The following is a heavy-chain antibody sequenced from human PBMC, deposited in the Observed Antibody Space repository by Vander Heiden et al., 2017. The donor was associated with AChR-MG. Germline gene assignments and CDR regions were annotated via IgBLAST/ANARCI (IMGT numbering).Heavy chain of an antibody. CDR2: IWYDGSNK. CDR1: GFTFSSYG. Sequence: QVQLVESGGGVVQPGRSLRLSCAASGFTFSSYGMHWVRQAPGKGLEWVAVIWYDGSNKYYADSVKGRFTISRDNSKNTLYMQMNSLRAEDTAVYYCARPGDPYGSGSYSNYWGQGTLVTVSS. J-gene: IGHJ4*02. CDR3: ARPGDPYGSGSYSNY. D-gene: IGHD3-10*01. V-gene: IGHV3-33*01.